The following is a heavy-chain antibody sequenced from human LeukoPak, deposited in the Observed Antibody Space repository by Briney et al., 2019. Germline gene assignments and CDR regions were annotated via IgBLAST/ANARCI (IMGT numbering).Heavy chain of an antibody. J-gene: IGHJ5*02. CDR1: GFTFSNAW. Sequence: GGFLRLSCAASGFTFSNAWMSWVRQAPGKGLEWVGRIKSKTDGGTTDYAAPVKGRFTISRDDSKNTLYLQMNSLKTEDTAVYYCTTEILPSGYALFSWGQGTLVTVSS. CDR2: IKSKTDGGTT. V-gene: IGHV3-15*01. D-gene: IGHD5-12*01. CDR3: TTEILPSGYALFS.